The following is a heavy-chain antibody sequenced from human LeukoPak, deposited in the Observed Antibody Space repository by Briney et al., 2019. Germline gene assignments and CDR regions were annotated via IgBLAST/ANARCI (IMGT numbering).Heavy chain of an antibody. CDR1: GGTFSSYS. V-gene: IGHV1-69*13. CDR3: ARAGYSSSWSPLADAFDI. Sequence: ASVKVSCQASGGTFSSYSISWVRQAPGPGLEWMGGIIPIFGTANYAQKFQGRVTITADESTSTAYMELSSLRSEDTAVYYCARAGYSSSWSPLADAFDIWGQGTMVTVSS. CDR2: IIPIFGTA. D-gene: IGHD6-13*01. J-gene: IGHJ3*02.